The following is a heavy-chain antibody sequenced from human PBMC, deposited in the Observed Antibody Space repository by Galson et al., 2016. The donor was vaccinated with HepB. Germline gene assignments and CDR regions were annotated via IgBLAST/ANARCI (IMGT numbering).Heavy chain of an antibody. CDR1: EVTLSNYA. D-gene: IGHD1-1*01. V-gene: IGHV3-23*01. CDR3: AKVFTTTVSSYLYYAMDV. Sequence: SLRLSCAASEVTLSNYAMSWVHQAPGKGLEWVSAISGSGGSTYYADSVKGRFTISRDNSKNPLYLQMNSLRAEDTALYYCAKVFTTTVSSYLYYAMDVWGQVTTVPVAS. CDR2: ISGSGGST. J-gene: IGHJ6*02.